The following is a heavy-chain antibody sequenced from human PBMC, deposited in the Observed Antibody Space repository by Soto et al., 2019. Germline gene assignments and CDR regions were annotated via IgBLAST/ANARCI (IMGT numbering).Heavy chain of an antibody. CDR1: GFTFNTYG. J-gene: IGHJ4*02. CDR3: ARIGPYCGGDCYPDFDF. D-gene: IGHD2-21*02. V-gene: IGHV3-23*01. Sequence: EVQLLESGGGLVQPGGSLTLSCAASGFTFNTYGMTWVRQAPGKGLEWVSTVSGSGGGTYYADSAKGRFTISRVNSKNTMYLQMSNLRAEDTAVYFCARIGPYCGGDCYPDFDFWGLGTPVTVSS. CDR2: VSGSGGGT.